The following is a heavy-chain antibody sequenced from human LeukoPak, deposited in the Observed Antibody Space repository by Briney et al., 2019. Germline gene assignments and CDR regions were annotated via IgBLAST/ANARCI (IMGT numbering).Heavy chain of an antibody. CDR1: GGSISSGDYY. D-gene: IGHD4-17*01. V-gene: IGHV4-30-4*01. CDR3: ARGDYGDYVPDWYFDL. Sequence: SQTLSLTCTVPGGSISSGDYYWSWIRQPPGKGLEWIGYIYYSGSTYYNPSLESRVTISVDTSKNQFSLKLSFVSAADTAVYYCARGDYGDYVPDWYFDLWGRGTLVTVSS. CDR2: IYYSGST. J-gene: IGHJ2*01.